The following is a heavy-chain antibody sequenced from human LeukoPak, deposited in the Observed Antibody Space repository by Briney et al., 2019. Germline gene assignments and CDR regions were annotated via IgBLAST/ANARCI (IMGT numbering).Heavy chain of an antibody. CDR2: IYYSGST. CDR3: ARLAWYYGMDV. V-gene: IGHV4-30-2*03. Sequence: SETLSLTCAVSGGSISSGGYSWSWIRQPPGKGLEWIGSIYYSGSTYYNPSLKSRVTISVDTSKNQFSLKLSSVTAADTAVYYCARLAWYYGMDVWGQGTTVTVSS. CDR1: GGSISSGGYS. J-gene: IGHJ6*02.